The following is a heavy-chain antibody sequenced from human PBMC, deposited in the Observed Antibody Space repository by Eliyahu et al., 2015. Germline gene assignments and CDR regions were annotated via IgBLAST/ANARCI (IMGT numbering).Heavy chain of an antibody. CDR1: GFXFPXHG. CDR2: IWNDGNTK. Sequence: QVQLVESGGGVVQPGRXXRLXCAASGFXFPXHGMHWGRQAPGRGLEWVAVIWNDGNTKYYADSVKGRFTISRDNSESTLYLQMNSLRAEDTAIYYCARDFIGDSSGLPDYWGQGTLVTVSS. J-gene: IGHJ4*02. D-gene: IGHD3-22*01. V-gene: IGHV3-33*01. CDR3: ARDFIGDSSGLPDY.